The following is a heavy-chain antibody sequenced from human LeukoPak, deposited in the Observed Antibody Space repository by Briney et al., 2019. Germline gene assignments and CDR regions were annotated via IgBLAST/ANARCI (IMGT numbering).Heavy chain of an antibody. CDR2: IKQDGTEK. Sequence: PGGSLRLSCAASGFTFTTYWMSWVRQAPGKGLEWVANIKQDGTEKYYVDSVKGRFTISRDNAKNSLYLQMNSLRVEDTAVYYCARGIAVAGTWFDPWGQGTLVTVSS. D-gene: IGHD6-19*01. V-gene: IGHV3-7*01. CDR1: GFTFTTYW. CDR3: ARGIAVAGTWFDP. J-gene: IGHJ5*02.